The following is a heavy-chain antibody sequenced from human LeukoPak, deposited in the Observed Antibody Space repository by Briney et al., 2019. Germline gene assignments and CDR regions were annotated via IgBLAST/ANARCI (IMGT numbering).Heavy chain of an antibody. Sequence: ASVKVSCKASGYTFTSYAMHWVRQAPGQRLEWMGWINAGNGNTKYSQKFQGRVTITTDESTSTAYMELSSLRSEDTAVYYCAIDGGYRPNWFDPWGQGTLVTVSS. CDR3: AIDGGYRPNWFDP. D-gene: IGHD3-22*01. V-gene: IGHV1-3*01. J-gene: IGHJ5*02. CDR2: INAGNGNT. CDR1: GYTFTSYA.